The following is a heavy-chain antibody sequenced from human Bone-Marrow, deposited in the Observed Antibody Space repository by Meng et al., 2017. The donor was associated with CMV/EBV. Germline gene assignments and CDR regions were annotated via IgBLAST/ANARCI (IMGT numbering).Heavy chain of an antibody. J-gene: IGHJ3*02. D-gene: IGHD3-3*01. CDR3: ARARITIFGVVNGAFDI. Sequence: SVKVSCKASGGTFSSYAISWVRQAPGQGLEWMGGIIPILGIANYAQKFQGRVTITADKSTSTAYMELSSLRSEDTAVYYCARARITIFGVVNGAFDIWGQGTMVTVSS. V-gene: IGHV1-69*10. CDR1: GGTFSSYA. CDR2: IIPILGIA.